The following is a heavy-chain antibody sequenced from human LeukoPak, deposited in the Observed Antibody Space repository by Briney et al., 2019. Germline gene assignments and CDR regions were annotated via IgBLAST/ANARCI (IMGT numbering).Heavy chain of an antibody. D-gene: IGHD2-15*01. CDR2: INPNSGGT. J-gene: IGHJ4*02. CDR3: ARDGQGRYCSGGNCFPFEY. CDR1: GYMFTDYY. V-gene: IGHV1-2*02. Sequence: ASVKVSCKASGYMFTDYYIHWVRQAPGQGLEWMGWINPNSGGTNYAQEFQGRVTMTRDTSSNTGYMDLSRLTSDDTAVCYCARDGQGRYCSGGNCFPFEYWGQGTLVTVSS.